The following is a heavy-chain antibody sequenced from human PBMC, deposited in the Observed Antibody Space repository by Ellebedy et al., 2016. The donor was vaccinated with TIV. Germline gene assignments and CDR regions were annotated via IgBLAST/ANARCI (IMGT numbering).Heavy chain of an antibody. CDR1: GFIVTSNY. V-gene: IGHV3-66*01. CDR3: ARANTAMVRRNHMDV. CDR2: IYSGGST. D-gene: IGHD5-18*01. Sequence: GESLKISCAASGFIVTSNYMSWVRQAPGKGLEWVSVIYSGGSTHYADSVKGRLTISRDNSKNTLYLQIKSMRAEDTSVYYCARANTAMVRRNHMDVWGQGTTVTVSS. J-gene: IGHJ6*02.